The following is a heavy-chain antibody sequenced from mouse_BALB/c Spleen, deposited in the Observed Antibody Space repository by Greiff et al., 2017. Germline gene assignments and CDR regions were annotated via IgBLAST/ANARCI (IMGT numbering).Heavy chain of an antibody. CDR3: TRNFGSSDYAMDY. CDR1: GYTFTSYY. D-gene: IGHD1-1*01. J-gene: IGHJ4*01. CDR2: INPSNGGT. V-gene: IGHV1S81*02. Sequence: QVQLQQPGADLVKPGASVKLSCKASGYTFTSYYMYWVKQRPGQGLEWIGGINPSNGGTNFNEKFKSKATLTVDKSSSTAYMQLRSLTSEDSAVYYCTRNFGSSDYAMDYWGQGTSVTVSS.